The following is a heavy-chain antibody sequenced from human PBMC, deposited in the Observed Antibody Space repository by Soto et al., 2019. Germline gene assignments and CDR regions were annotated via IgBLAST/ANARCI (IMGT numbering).Heavy chain of an antibody. J-gene: IGHJ3*02. CDR1: GFTFSSYG. CDR3: ARDPLTMIVVVPKVDAFDI. V-gene: IGHV3-33*01. Sequence: GGSLRLSCAASGFTFSSYGMHWVRQAPGKGLEWVAVIWYDGSNKYYADSVKGRFTISRDNSKNTLYLQMNSLRAEDTAVYYCARDPLTMIVVVPKVDAFDIWGQGTMVTVSS. CDR2: IWYDGSNK. D-gene: IGHD3-22*01.